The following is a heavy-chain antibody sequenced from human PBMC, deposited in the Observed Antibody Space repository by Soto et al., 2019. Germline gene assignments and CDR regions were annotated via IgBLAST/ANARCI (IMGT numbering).Heavy chain of an antibody. V-gene: IGHV1-69*13. CDR1: GGTFSSYA. J-gene: IGHJ4*02. Sequence: VKVSCKASGGTFSSYAISWVRQAPGQGLEWMGGIIPIFGTANYAQKFQGRVTITADESTSTAYMELSSLRSEDTAVYYCARPLAARPGWSGYDYWGQGTLVTVSS. D-gene: IGHD6-6*01. CDR2: IIPIFGTA. CDR3: ARPLAARPGWSGYDY.